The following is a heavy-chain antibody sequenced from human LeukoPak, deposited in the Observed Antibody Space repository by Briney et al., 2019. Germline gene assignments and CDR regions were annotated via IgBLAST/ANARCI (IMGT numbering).Heavy chain of an antibody. CDR1: GYSISSGYY. CDR2: IYHSGST. V-gene: IGHV4-38-2*01. CDR3: ARAHCSSTSCSYFDL. Sequence: SETLSLTCAVSGYSISSGYYWGWIRQPPGKGLEWIGSIYHSGSTYYSPSLKSRVTISVDTSKNQFSLKLSSVTAADTAVYYCARAHCSSTSCSYFDLWGRGTLVTVSS. J-gene: IGHJ2*01. D-gene: IGHD2-2*01.